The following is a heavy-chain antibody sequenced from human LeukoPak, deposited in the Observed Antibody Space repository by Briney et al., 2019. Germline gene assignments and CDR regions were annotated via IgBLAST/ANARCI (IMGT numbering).Heavy chain of an antibody. CDR3: ARDHYYYDSSGSGETDY. CDR2: IPYDGSNK. J-gene: IGHJ4*02. V-gene: IGHV3-30*04. Sequence: SGRSLRLSCAASGFTFSSYAMHWVRQAPGKGLEWVAVIPYDGSNKYYADSVKGRFTISRDNSKNTLYLQMNSLRAEDTAVYYCARDHYYYDSSGSGETDYWGQGTLVTVSS. CDR1: GFTFSSYA. D-gene: IGHD3-22*01.